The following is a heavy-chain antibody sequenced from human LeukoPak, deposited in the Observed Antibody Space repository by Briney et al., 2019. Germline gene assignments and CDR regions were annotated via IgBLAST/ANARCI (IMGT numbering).Heavy chain of an antibody. D-gene: IGHD3-10*01. Sequence: PSETLSLTCTVSGGSISSYYWSWIRQPPGKGLEWIGYIYYSGSTNYNPSLKSRVTISVDTSKNQFSLKLSSVTAADTAVYYCARQLPYGSGGYYNRRGYFDYWGQGTLVTVSS. CDR1: GGSISSYY. CDR2: IYYSGST. J-gene: IGHJ4*02. CDR3: ARQLPYGSGGYYNRRGYFDY. V-gene: IGHV4-59*08.